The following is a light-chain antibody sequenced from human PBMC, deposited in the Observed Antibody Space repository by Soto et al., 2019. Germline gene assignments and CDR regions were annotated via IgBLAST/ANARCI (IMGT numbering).Light chain of an antibody. J-gene: IGKJ3*01. V-gene: IGKV1-8*01. Sequence: RMTQSPSSFSASKGDRATITCRASQGIRSYLAWYQQKPGKAHKLLIYAASTLQSGDPSRFSGSGSVTDFTLTISCLQSEDFATYYCQQYYSYPQFTFGPGTKVDI. CDR1: QGIRSY. CDR3: QQYYSYPQFT. CDR2: AAS.